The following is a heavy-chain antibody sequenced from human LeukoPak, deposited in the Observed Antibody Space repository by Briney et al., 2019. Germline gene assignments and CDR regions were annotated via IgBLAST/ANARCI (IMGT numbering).Heavy chain of an antibody. V-gene: IGHV4-34*01. Sequence: PSETLSLTCAVYGGSFSGYYWSWIRQPPGKGLEWIGEINHSGSTNYNPSLKSRVTISVDTSKNQFSLKLSSVTAADTAVYYCARVRYYYGSGSYYYFDYWGQGTLVTVSS. CDR3: ARVRYYYGSGSYYYFDY. D-gene: IGHD3-10*01. J-gene: IGHJ4*02. CDR2: INHSGST. CDR1: GGSFSGYY.